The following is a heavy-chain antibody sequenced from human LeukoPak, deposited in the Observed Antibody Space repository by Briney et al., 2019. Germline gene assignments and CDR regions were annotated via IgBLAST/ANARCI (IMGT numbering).Heavy chain of an antibody. CDR2: ISGSGGST. CDR3: AKGLVSYYFAFDI. J-gene: IGHJ3*02. CDR1: GFTFSNYA. V-gene: IGHV3-23*01. Sequence: GGSLRLSCAASGFTFSNYAVSWVRQAPGKGLEWVSAISGSGGSTYYADSVKGRFTISRDNSKNTLYLQMNSLRAEDTAVYYCAKGLVSYYFAFDIWGQGTVVTVSS. D-gene: IGHD1-26*01.